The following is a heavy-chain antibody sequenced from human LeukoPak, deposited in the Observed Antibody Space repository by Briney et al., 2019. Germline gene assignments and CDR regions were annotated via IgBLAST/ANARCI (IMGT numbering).Heavy chain of an antibody. CDR3: ASVTLDTAMSWFDP. D-gene: IGHD5-18*01. V-gene: IGHV1-18*01. CDR1: GYTFTSYG. J-gene: IGHJ5*02. CDR2: ISAYNGNT. Sequence: ASVKVSXKASGYTFTSYGISWVRQAPGQGLEWMGWISAYNGNTNYAQKLQGRVTMSTDTSTSTAYMELRSLRSDDTAVYYCASVTLDTAMSWFDPWGQGTLVTVSS.